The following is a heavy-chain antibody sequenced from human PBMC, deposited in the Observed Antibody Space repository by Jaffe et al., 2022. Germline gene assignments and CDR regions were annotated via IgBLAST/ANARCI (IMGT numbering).Heavy chain of an antibody. CDR3: ARHFASGFRENDAFDI. Sequence: QLQLQESGPGLVKPSETLSLTCTVSGGSISSSSYYWGWIRQPPGKGLEWIGSIYYSGSTYYNPSLKSRVTISVDTSKNQFSLKLSSVTAADTAVYYCARHFASGFRENDAFDIWGQGTMVTVSS. J-gene: IGHJ3*02. CDR1: GGSISSSSYY. D-gene: IGHD3-10*01. V-gene: IGHV4-39*01. CDR2: IYYSGST.